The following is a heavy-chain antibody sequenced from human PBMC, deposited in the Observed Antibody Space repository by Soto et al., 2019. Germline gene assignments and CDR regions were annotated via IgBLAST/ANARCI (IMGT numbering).Heavy chain of an antibody. D-gene: IGHD3-10*01. CDR3: ARAEFGGEYGMDV. CDR2: IYYSWST. J-gene: IGHJ6*02. CDR1: GGSISSYY. Sequence: QVQLQESGPGLVKPSETLSLTCTVSGGSISSYYWSWIRQPPGKGLEWIGYIYYSWSTNYNPSLKSRVTISVDTSKNQFSLKLSSVTAADTAVYYCARAEFGGEYGMDVWGQGTTVTVSS. V-gene: IGHV4-59*01.